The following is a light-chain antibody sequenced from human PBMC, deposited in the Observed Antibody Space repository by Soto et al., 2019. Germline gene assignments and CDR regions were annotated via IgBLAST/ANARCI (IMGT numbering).Light chain of an antibody. V-gene: IGLV1-51*01. CDR2: DTD. CDR3: GAWDTSLNAGGL. J-gene: IGLJ2*01. Sequence: QSVLTQPPSVSAAPGQTVTISCSGSSSNIGGNLVSWYQQLPGTAPKLLIYDTDKRPSGIPDRFSGSKSGTSATLAISGLQTGDEADYYCGAWDTSLNAGGLFGGVTKVTVL. CDR1: SSNIGGNL.